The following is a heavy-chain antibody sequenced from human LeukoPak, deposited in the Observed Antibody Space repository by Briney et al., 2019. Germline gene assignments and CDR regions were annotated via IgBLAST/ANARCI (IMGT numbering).Heavy chain of an antibody. J-gene: IGHJ4*02. CDR1: GYSISSGYY. V-gene: IGHV4-38-2*01. CDR2: IYHSGST. Sequence: EPSETLSLTCAVSGYSISSGYYRGWIRQPPGKGLEGIGSIYHSGSTYYNPSLKSRVTISVDTSKNQFSLKLSSVTAADTAVYSCARGDIVLMVYATYFDYWGQGALVTVSS. D-gene: IGHD2-8*01. CDR3: ARGDIVLMVYATYFDY.